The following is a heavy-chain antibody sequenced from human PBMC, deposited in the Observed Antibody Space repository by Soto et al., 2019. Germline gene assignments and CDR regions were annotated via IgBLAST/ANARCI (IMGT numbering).Heavy chain of an antibody. CDR1: GGSISSGGYY. Sequence: SETLSLTCAVSGGSISSGGYYWSWIRQHPGKGLEWIGEIYHSGSTNYNPSLKSRVTISVDKSKSQFCLKLSSVNAADTAVYYCASRVRGVIKAYYYGMDVWGQGTTVTVSS. CDR3: ASRVRGVIKAYYYGMDV. J-gene: IGHJ6*02. V-gene: IGHV4-30-2*01. D-gene: IGHD3-10*01. CDR2: IYHSGST.